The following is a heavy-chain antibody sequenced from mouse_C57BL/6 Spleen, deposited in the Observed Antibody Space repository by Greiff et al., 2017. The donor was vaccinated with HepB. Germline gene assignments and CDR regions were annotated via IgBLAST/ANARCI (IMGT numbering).Heavy chain of an antibody. D-gene: IGHD1-1*01. CDR3: ARVDYSGSSPAWFAY. Sequence: VQLQQSGAELARPGASVKLSCKASGYTFTSYGISWVKQRTGQGLEWIGEIYPRSGNTYYNEKFKGKATLTADKSSSTAYMELRSLTSEYSAVYCCARVDYSGSSPAWFAYWGQGTLVTVSA. J-gene: IGHJ3*01. CDR2: IYPRSGNT. V-gene: IGHV1-81*01. CDR1: GYTFTSYG.